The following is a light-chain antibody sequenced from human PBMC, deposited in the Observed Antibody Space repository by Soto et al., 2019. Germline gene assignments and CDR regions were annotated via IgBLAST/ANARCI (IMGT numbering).Light chain of an antibody. CDR3: QQRVFRVT. CDR1: QNVDSTY. CDR2: ASS. V-gene: IGKV3-11*01. J-gene: IGKJ4*01. Sequence: EIVLTQSPGTLSLSPGERARLSGRASQNVDSTYLACDQQKPGQTPRLLIYASSYRAAGIPARFSGSGSGTEFTLTISSLEPEDFAVYYCQQRVFRVTFGGGTKVDIK.